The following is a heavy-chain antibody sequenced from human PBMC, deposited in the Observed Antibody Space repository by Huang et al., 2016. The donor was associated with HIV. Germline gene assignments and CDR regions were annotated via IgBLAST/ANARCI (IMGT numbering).Heavy chain of an antibody. CDR2: ISSSSSYI. D-gene: IGHD2-2*02. Sequence: EVQLVESGGGLVKPGGSLRLSCAASGFIFSNYNMNWVRQAPGKGLEWVSSISSSSSYIDYADSVKGRFTISRDNAKNSLYLQMNSLRAEDTAVYYCANFAIGDYWGQGTRVTVSS. V-gene: IGHV3-21*01. CDR1: GFIFSNYN. J-gene: IGHJ4*02. CDR3: ANFAIGDY.